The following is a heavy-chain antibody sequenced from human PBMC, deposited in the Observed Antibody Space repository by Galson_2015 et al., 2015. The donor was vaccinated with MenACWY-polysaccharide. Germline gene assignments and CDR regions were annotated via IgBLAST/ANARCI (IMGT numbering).Heavy chain of an antibody. CDR3: AKGGGDALPEY. CDR2: ISYDGSNK. V-gene: IGHV3-30*18. Sequence: SLRLSCAASGFTFSSYGMHWVRQAPGKGLEWVSVISYDGSNKYYADFVKGRFTISRDNSKNTLYLQMNSPRAEDTAVYYCAKGGGDALPEYSGPRTLLTVSS. D-gene: IGHD3-10*01. J-gene: IGHJ4*01. CDR1: GFTFSSYG.